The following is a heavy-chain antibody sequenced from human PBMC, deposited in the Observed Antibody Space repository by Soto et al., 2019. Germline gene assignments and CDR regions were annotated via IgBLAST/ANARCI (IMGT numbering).Heavy chain of an antibody. J-gene: IGHJ4*02. D-gene: IGHD3-10*01. CDR1: GGSFSGYY. CDR3: ARMKRSITMVRGYYFDY. CDR2: INHSGST. Sequence: SETLSLTCAVYGGSFSGYYWSWIRQPPGKGLEWIGEINHSGSTNYNPSLKSRVTISVDTSKNQFSLKLSSVTAADTAVYYCARMKRSITMVRGYYFDYWGQGTLVTVS. V-gene: IGHV4-34*01.